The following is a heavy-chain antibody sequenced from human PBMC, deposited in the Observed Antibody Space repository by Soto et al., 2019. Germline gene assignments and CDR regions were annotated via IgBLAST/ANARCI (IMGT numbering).Heavy chain of an antibody. CDR1: GGSISSYY. D-gene: IGHD3-22*01. CDR3: ARGRYYYDSSVSWFDP. CDR2: IYYSGST. J-gene: IGHJ5*02. V-gene: IGHV4-59*08. Sequence: SETLSLTCTVSGGSISSYYWSWIRQPPGKGLEWIGYIYYSGSTNYNPSLKSRVTISVDTSKNQFPLKLSSVTAADTAVYYCARGRYYYDSSVSWFDPWGQGTLVTVSS.